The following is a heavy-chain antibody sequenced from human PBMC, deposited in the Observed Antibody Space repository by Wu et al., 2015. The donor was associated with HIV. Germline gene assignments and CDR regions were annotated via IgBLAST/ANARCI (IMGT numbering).Heavy chain of an antibody. V-gene: IGHV1-24*01. Sequence: ASVKVSCRLSGFSLSEAAMNWVRQAPGKGLEWMGGLDPESGETIYSQKFQGRVSLTEDTSADTAYVELRSLTSEDTAVYYCARANHVLWFGEFRANDAFDIWGQGTMVTVSS. D-gene: IGHD3-10*01. CDR2: LDPESGET. J-gene: IGHJ3*02. CDR1: GFSLSEAA. CDR3: ARANHVLWFGEFRANDAFDI.